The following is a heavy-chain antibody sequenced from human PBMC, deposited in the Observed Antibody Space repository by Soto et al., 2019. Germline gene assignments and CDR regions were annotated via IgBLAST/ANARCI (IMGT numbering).Heavy chain of an antibody. CDR2: ISPHNDRT. J-gene: IGHJ3*02. D-gene: IGHD6-19*01. V-gene: IGHV1-18*01. CDR1: GYNFTSYG. CDR3: ARDLYYSSGRYFDHDAFDI. Sequence: QVQLVQSGADVKKPGASVKVSCKASGYNFTSYGISWVRQAPGQGLEWMGWISPHNDRTKYVRRFQDRVTMTTETPTNTVYMELGSLRSDDTAVYYCARDLYYSSGRYFDHDAFDIWGQGTVVTVSS.